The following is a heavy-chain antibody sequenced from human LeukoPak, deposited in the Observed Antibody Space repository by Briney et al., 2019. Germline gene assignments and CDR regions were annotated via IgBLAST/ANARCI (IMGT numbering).Heavy chain of an antibody. D-gene: IGHD1-26*01. Sequence: GGSLRLSCAASGFTFSNYAILWVRQAPGKGLEWVAVISYDGSSKNFADSVKGRFTISRDNAKNTLYLQMNSLRVEDTAVYYCARELGAGGDYWGQGTLVTVSS. CDR2: ISYDGSSK. V-gene: IGHV3-30-3*01. CDR3: ARELGAGGDY. J-gene: IGHJ4*02. CDR1: GFTFSNYA.